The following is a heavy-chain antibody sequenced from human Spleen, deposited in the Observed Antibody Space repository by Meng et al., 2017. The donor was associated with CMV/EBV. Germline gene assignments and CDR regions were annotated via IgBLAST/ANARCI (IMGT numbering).Heavy chain of an antibody. CDR1: GFTFSSYW. CDR3: SPQYGDYFDY. Sequence: GESLKISCAASGFTFSSYWMSWVRQAPGKGLEWVANIKEDGIEKYYVDSVKGRFTISRDNAKNSLYLQMNSLRAEDTAVYYCSPQYGDYFDYWGQGTLVTVSS. D-gene: IGHD4-17*01. V-gene: IGHV3-7*01. J-gene: IGHJ4*02. CDR2: IKEDGIEK.